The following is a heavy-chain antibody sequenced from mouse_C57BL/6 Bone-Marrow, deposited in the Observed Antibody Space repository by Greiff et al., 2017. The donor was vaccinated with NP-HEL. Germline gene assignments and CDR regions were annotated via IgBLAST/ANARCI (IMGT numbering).Heavy chain of an antibody. J-gene: IGHJ4*01. CDR3: ARGRRVYYAMDY. CDR1: GYTFTDYY. CDR2: INPYNGGT. Sequence: VQLKESGPVLVKPGASVKMSCKASGYTFTDYYMNWVKQSHGKSLEWIGVINPYNGGTSYNQKFKGKATLTVDKSSSTAYMELNSLTSEDSAVYYCARGRRVYYAMDYWGQGTSVTVSS. V-gene: IGHV1-19*01.